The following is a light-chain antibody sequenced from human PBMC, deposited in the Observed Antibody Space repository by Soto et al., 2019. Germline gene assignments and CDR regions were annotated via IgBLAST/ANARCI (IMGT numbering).Light chain of an antibody. Sequence: DIQMTQSPSTLSASVGGRFTITCRASQSVGTWVAWYQQKPGKAPKLLIFGASNLESGVPSRFSGSGSGTEFTLPIATLQPDDFAVYHCQKYGSSPTFGQGTKVDIK. CDR1: QSVGTW. CDR3: QKYGSSPT. CDR2: GAS. J-gene: IGKJ1*01. V-gene: IGKV1-5*01.